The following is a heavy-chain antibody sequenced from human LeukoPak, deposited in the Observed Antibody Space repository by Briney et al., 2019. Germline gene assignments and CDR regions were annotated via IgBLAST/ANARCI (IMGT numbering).Heavy chain of an antibody. D-gene: IGHD6-13*01. CDR1: GGSFSGYY. CDR2: INHSGST. V-gene: IGHV4-34*01. Sequence: SETLSLTCAVYGGSFSGYYWSWIRQPPVKGLEWIGEINHSGSTNYNPSLKSRVTISVDTSKNQFSLKLSSVTAADTAVYYCARGLYPWYSSSWFDYWGQGTLVTVSS. J-gene: IGHJ4*02. CDR3: ARGLYPWYSSSWFDY.